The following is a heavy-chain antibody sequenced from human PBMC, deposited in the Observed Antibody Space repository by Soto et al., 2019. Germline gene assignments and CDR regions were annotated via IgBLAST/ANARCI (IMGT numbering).Heavy chain of an antibody. V-gene: IGHV3-64D*06. D-gene: IGHD4-17*01. CDR1: GFTFSMFS. CDR2: ISSNGDST. CDR3: VHPRSTVQIPPT. Sequence: GGSLRLSCSASGFTFSMFSMHWVRQAPGKGLEYVSGISSNGDSTYYADSVKGRFTISRDNSKNTLYLQMSSLRAVDTAVYYCVHPRSTVQIPPTWGQGTMVTVYS. J-gene: IGHJ5*02.